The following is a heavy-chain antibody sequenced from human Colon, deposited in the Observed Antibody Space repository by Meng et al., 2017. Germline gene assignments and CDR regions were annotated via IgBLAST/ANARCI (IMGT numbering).Heavy chain of an antibody. V-gene: IGHV4-4*02. CDR2: VYHRGDT. Sequence: QMQMWGWGHGLAKPSGPLSHTCTVSGDSSSRDIWGSWVRQPPGKGLEWIGEVYHRGDTNYNPSLKSRVVISVDRSKNQFSLNLSSVTAADTAVYYCGRDQGRQLINHWGQGTLVTVSS. J-gene: IGHJ4*02. CDR1: GDSSSRDIW. D-gene: IGHD1-1*01. CDR3: GRDQGRQLINH.